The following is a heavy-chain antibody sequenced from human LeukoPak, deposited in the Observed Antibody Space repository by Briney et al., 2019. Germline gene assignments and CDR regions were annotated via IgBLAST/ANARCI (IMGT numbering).Heavy chain of an antibody. V-gene: IGHV3-23*01. CDR2: IGGRADTT. CDR3: ARRDAANSKGLDF. CDR1: GFPFSHSA. Sequence: PGGSLRLSCAASGFPFSHSAMSGVRQAPGEGLEWVSAIGGRADTTYYAASVKGRFTISRDNAKDTLYLQMNSLRADDTAVYYCARRDAANSKGLDFWGQGTLVTVSS. J-gene: IGHJ4*02. D-gene: IGHD4/OR15-4a*01.